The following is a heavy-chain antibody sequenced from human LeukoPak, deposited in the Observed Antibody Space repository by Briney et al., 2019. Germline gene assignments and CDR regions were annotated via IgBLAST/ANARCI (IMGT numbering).Heavy chain of an antibody. D-gene: IGHD7-27*01. V-gene: IGHV4-59*11. CDR2: IYYSGST. Sequence: SAAMSLICSASGGSFSSHYWSWIRQPPGKGLEWIGYIYYSGSTNYNPSLKSRVTISVDTSKNQFYQMPRSVTAVDTAVSYCAGDYLGWFDPWGQGTLVTVSS. CDR3: AGDYLGWFDP. J-gene: IGHJ5*02. CDR1: GGSFSSHY.